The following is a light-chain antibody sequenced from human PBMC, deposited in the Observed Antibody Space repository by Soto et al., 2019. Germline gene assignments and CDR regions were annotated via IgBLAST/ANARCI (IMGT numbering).Light chain of an antibody. CDR2: GAS. J-gene: IGKJ1*01. V-gene: IGKV3-15*01. CDR3: QKRSNWPPWT. Sequence: ETAMPQSPATLSVSPGARVTLSCRASQTVHTNLAWFQQKPGQAPKLLIYGASTRDTGVPARFTGSGSGTEFTLTIRSLQSEDFAVYYCQKRSNWPPWTVGQGTKVDIK. CDR1: QTVHTN.